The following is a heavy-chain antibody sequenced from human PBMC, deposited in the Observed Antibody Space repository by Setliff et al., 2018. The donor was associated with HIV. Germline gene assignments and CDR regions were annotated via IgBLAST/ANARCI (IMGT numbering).Heavy chain of an antibody. CDR3: AKDRRYYYGSGSYAAET. Sequence: GGSLRLSCAASGFTFSSYWMSWVRQAPGKGLEWVANIKQDGSEKYYVDSVKGRFTISRDNAKNSLYLQMNSLRAEDTAVYYCAKDRRYYYGSGSYAAETWGQGTLVTVSS. D-gene: IGHD3-10*01. CDR2: IKQDGSEK. CDR1: GFTFSSYW. V-gene: IGHV3-7*05. J-gene: IGHJ5*02.